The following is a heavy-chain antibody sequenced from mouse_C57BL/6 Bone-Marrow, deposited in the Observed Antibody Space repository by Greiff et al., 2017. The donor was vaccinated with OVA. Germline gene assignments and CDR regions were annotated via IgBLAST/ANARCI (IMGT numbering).Heavy chain of an antibody. V-gene: IGHV1-55*01. D-gene: IGHD1-1*01. Sequence: VQLQQPGAELVKPGASVKMSCKASGYTFTSYWITWVKQRPGQGLEWIGDIYPGSGSTNYNEKFKSKATLTVDTSSSTAYMQLSSLTSEDSAVYYCARYYYGSSYWYFDVWSTGTTVTVSS. CDR3: ARYYYGSSYWYFDV. CDR2: IYPGSGST. CDR1: GYTFTSYW. J-gene: IGHJ1*03.